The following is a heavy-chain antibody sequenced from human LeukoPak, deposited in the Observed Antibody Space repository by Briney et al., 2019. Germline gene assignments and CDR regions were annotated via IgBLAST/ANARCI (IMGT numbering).Heavy chain of an antibody. Sequence: PSETLSLTCNVSGDSISSSSYYWGWIRQTPGKGLEWIGGIFYSGSTYYTPSLKSRVTMSLHTSKNQFSLRLTSVTAADTAVYYCARQVAIVEPTDPNWFDSWGQGTLVTVSS. CDR2: IFYSGST. V-gene: IGHV4-39*07. D-gene: IGHD1-26*01. CDR3: ARQVAIVEPTDPNWFDS. J-gene: IGHJ5*01. CDR1: GDSISSSSYY.